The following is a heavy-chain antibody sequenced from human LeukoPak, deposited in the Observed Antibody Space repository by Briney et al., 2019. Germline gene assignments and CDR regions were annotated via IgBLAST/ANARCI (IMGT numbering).Heavy chain of an antibody. CDR2: TYHRGST. J-gene: IGHJ2*01. V-gene: IGHV4-4*02. CDR3: ARDQMTRSWYFDL. Sequence: SETLSLTCDVSGGSISSSHWWTWVRQPPGKGLEWIGETYHRGSTDYNPSLKSRVTISLDTSKNQFSLKLTSVTAADTAVYYCARDQMTRSWYFDLWGRGTLVTVSS. CDR1: GGSISSSHW. D-gene: IGHD5-24*01.